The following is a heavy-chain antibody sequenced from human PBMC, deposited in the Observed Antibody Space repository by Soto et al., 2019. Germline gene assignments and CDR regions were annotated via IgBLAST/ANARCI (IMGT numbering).Heavy chain of an antibody. CDR1: GGSVSSGSYY. CDR3: ARDDSSGYLRGMDV. D-gene: IGHD3-22*01. V-gene: IGHV4-61*01. J-gene: IGHJ6*02. CDR2: IYYSGST. Sequence: SETLSLTCTVSGGSVSSGSYYWSWIRQPPGKGLEWIGYIYYSGSTNYNPSLKSRVTISVDTSKNQFSLKLSSVTAADTAVYYCARDDSSGYLRGMDVWGQGTKVTVSS.